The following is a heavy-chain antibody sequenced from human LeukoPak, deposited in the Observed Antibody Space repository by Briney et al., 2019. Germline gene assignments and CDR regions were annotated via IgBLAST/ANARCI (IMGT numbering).Heavy chain of an antibody. CDR3: ARVNTIFGVDIVSLGAEFEF. CDR2: IRPSGDRT. Sequence: QSGGSLRLSCAASGFTFSTYAISWVRQGPGKGLEWVSAIRPSGDRTYYADSVKGRFTVSRDNSNDTLYLQMNSLRPEDTALYYCARVNTIFGVDIVSLGAEFEFWGQGTLVTVSS. CDR1: GFTFSTYA. V-gene: IGHV3-23*01. J-gene: IGHJ4*02. D-gene: IGHD3-3*02.